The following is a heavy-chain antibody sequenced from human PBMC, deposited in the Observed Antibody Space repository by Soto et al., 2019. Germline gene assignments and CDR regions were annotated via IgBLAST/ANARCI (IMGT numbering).Heavy chain of an antibody. CDR2: IWYDGSKK. D-gene: IGHD4-4*01. Sequence: GGSLRLSCVASGLTFSTYGMHWVRQAPGKGLEWVAVIWYDGSKKYYADSVKGRFTISRDNSKHTVYLQMNSVRAEDTAVYYCATDPYDYSYYFDYWGQGTLVTVSS. CDR1: GLTFSTYG. J-gene: IGHJ4*02. V-gene: IGHV3-33*01. CDR3: ATDPYDYSYYFDY.